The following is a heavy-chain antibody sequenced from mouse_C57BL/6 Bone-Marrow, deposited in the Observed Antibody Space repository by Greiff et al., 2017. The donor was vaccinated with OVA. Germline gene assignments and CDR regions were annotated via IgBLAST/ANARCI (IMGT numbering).Heavy chain of an antibody. CDR3: ARPYYYGSSHWYFDV. Sequence: VQLQQSGAELARPGASVKLSCKASGYTFTSYGISWVKQRTGQGLEWIGEIYPRSGNTYSNEKFKGKATLTADKSSSTAYMELRSLTSEDSAVYFCARPYYYGSSHWYFDVWGTGTTVTVSS. J-gene: IGHJ1*03. CDR2: IYPRSGNT. D-gene: IGHD1-1*01. CDR1: GYTFTSYG. V-gene: IGHV1-81*01.